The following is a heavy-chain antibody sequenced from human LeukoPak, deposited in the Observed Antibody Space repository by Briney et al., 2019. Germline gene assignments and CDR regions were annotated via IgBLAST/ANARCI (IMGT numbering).Heavy chain of an antibody. V-gene: IGHV4-34*01. J-gene: IGHJ4*02. CDR3: ARESGGIAVAGTFDY. Sequence: SETLSLTYSVSGGSISTYYWNWIRQAPGKGLEWIGEINHSGSTNYNPSLKSRVTISVDTSKNQFSLKLSSVTAADTAVYYCARESGGIAVAGTFDYWGQGTLVTVSS. CDR2: INHSGST. D-gene: IGHD6-19*01. CDR1: GGSISTYY.